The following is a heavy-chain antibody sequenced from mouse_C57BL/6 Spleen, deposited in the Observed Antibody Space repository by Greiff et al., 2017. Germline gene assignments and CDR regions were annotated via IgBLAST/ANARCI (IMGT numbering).Heavy chain of an antibody. V-gene: IGHV14-4*01. CDR3: TRGLYYSTGFAY. CDR2: IDPENGDT. CDR1: GFNIKDDY. J-gene: IGHJ3*01. Sequence: DVKLQESGAELVRPGASVKLSCTASGFNIKDDYMHWVKQRPEQGLEWIGWIDPENGDTEYASKFQGKATITADTSSNTAYLQLSSLTSEDTAVYYCTRGLYYSTGFAYWGQGTLVTVSA. D-gene: IGHD2-5*01.